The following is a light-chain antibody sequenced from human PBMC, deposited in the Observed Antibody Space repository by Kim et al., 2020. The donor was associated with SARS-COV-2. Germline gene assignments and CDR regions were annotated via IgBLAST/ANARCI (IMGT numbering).Light chain of an antibody. J-gene: IGLJ2*01. Sequence: VALGQTVRLTCQGDSLRSYYASWYQQKPGQAPVLVIYGKNNRPSGIPDRFSGSSSGNTASLTITGAQAEDEADYYCNSRDSSGPVVFGGGTQLTVL. CDR3: NSRDSSGPVV. CDR2: GKN. CDR1: SLRSYY. V-gene: IGLV3-19*01.